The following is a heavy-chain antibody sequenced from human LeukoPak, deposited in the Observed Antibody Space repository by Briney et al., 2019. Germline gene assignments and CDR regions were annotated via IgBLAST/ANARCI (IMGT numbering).Heavy chain of an antibody. CDR2: IYYSGST. V-gene: IGHV4-59*08. D-gene: IGHD2-21*01. Sequence: PETLSLTCTVSGCSISADYWRWIRQPPGKRLESIGYIYYSGSTNYNPSLKSRVTISIDTSKNQFYLKLSSVTGADTPVYYCARHSQRAGLDFDYWGQGTLVTVSS. CDR3: ARHSQRAGLDFDY. CDR1: GCSISADY. J-gene: IGHJ4*02.